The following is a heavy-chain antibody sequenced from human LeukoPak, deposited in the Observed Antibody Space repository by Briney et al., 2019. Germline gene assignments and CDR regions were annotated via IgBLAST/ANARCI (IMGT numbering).Heavy chain of an antibody. CDR1: GGSISSSYYY. CDR3: AGTTVVTGDDY. D-gene: IGHD4-23*01. J-gene: IGHJ4*02. Sequence: SETLSLTCTVSGGSISSSYYYWGWVRQPPGKGLEWIGNIYYSGSTYYNPSLKSRVNIFVDTSKNQFSLKLTSVTAADTAVYYCAGTTVVTGDDYWGQGTLVTVSS. V-gene: IGHV4-39*01. CDR2: IYYSGST.